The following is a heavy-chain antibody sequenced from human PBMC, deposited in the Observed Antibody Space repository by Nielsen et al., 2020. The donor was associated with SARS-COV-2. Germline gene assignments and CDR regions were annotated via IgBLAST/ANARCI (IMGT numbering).Heavy chain of an antibody. CDR2: IKEDGSKK. V-gene: IGHV3-7*01. Sequence: GGSLRLSCAASGFSLSSYWMTWVRQAPGKGLEWVANIKEDGSKKTYVDSVKGRFTISRDNAENTLHLDMSSLRVGDSAVYYCTRDGHHWDLDNWGQGALVTVSS. CDR3: TRDGHHWDLDN. D-gene: IGHD7-27*01. CDR1: GFSLSSYW. J-gene: IGHJ4*02.